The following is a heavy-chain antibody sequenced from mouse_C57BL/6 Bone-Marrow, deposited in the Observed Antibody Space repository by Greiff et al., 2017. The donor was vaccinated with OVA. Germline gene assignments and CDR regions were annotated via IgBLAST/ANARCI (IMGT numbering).Heavy chain of an antibody. Sequence: QVQLQQPGAELVRPGTSVKLSCKASGYTFTNYWMHWVKQRPGQGLEWIGVIAPSDSYINYNQKFKGRATLTVDTSSRTAYMHLSILTSEDSAVYYCAHYGSRLYHHYWGQGTSLTVSS. CDR3: AHYGSRLYHHY. J-gene: IGHJ2*02. CDR2: IAPSDSYI. V-gene: IGHV1-59*01. D-gene: IGHD1-1*01. CDR1: GYTFTNYW.